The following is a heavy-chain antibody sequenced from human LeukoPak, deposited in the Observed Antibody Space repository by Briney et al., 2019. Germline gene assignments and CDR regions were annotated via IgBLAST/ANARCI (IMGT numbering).Heavy chain of an antibody. D-gene: IGHD6-19*01. CDR1: GGSISSSSYY. CDR2: IYYSGSA. V-gene: IGHV4-39*01. J-gene: IGHJ5*02. CDR3: ARRGSGWYINWFDP. Sequence: SETLSLTCTVSGGSISSSSYYWGWIRQPPGKGLEWIGSIYYSGSAYHNPSLKSRVTISVDTSKNQFSLKLSSVTATDTAVYYCARRGSGWYINWFDPWGQGTLVTVSS.